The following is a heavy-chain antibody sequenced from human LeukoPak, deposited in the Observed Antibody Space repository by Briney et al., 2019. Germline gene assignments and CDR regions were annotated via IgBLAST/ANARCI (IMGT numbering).Heavy chain of an antibody. CDR3: AKDRGMYFYDSSGYRDAFHI. Sequence: PGGSLRLSCAASGFTFNTYAMSWVRQAPGKGLEWVSSISGTGGGTYYADSVKGRFTISRDNSHKTLYLQMNSLRAEDTAVYYCAKDRGMYFYDSSGYRDAFHIWGQGTKVTVSS. D-gene: IGHD3-22*01. CDR1: GFTFNTYA. CDR2: ISGTGGGT. J-gene: IGHJ3*02. V-gene: IGHV3-23*01.